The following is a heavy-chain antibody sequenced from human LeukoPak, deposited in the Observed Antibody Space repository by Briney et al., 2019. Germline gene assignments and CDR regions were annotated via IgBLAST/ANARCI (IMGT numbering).Heavy chain of an antibody. CDR2: INSDGSDT. CDR3: ARELNRRVFTDY. V-gene: IGHV3-74*01. J-gene: IGHJ4*02. Sequence: GGSLGVYCAASGCTLRSYWRHIVRQAPGKGLVWVSRINSDGSDTIYGYSVKGRFTISRDNAKNTLYLQMHSLRAEDTAVYYCARELNRRVFTDYWGQGTLVTVSS. CDR1: GCTLRSYW.